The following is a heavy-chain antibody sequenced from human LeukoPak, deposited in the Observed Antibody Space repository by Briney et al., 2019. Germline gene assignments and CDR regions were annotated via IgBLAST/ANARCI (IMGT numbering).Heavy chain of an antibody. CDR2: ISGSGGST. J-gene: IGHJ6*02. Sequence: GGSLRLSCAASGFTFSSYVMSWVRQAPGKGLEWVPAISGSGGSTYYADSVKGRFTISRDNSKNTLYLQMNSLRAEDTAVYYCAISSPRRYGMDVWGQGTTVTVSS. CDR3: AISSPRRYGMDV. V-gene: IGHV3-23*01. CDR1: GFTFSSYV.